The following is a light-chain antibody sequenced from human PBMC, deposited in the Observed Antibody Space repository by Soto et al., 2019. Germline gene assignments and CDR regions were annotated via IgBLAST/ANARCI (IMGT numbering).Light chain of an antibody. CDR2: DVT. V-gene: IGLV2-14*01. Sequence: QSALTQPASVSGSPGQSITISCTGTSSEVGGYNSVSWYQQHPGKAPKLILYDVTDRPSGVSYRFSGSKSGNTASLTISGLQAADEADYFCSSFTSSMTNAFGSGTKVTVL. CDR1: SSEVGGYNS. CDR3: SSFTSSMTNA. J-gene: IGLJ1*01.